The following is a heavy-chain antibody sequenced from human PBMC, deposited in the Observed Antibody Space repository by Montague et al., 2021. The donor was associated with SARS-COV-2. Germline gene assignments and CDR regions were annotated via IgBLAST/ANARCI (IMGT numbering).Heavy chain of an antibody. CDR1: GFSLSTSGMC. J-gene: IGHJ6*02. CDR2: IDWDDDK. Sequence: PALAKPTQTLTLTCTFSGFSLSTSGMCVSWIRQPPGKALEWPARIDWDDDKYYSTSLKTRLTISKDTSKNQVVLTMTNMDPVDTATYYCARYYYYGMDVWGQGTTVTVSS. V-gene: IGHV2-70*11. CDR3: ARYYYYGMDV.